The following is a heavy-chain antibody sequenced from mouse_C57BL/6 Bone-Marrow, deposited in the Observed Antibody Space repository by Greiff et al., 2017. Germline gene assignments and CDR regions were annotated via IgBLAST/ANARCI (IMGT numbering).Heavy chain of an antibody. D-gene: IGHD1-1*01. CDR2: ISSGSSTI. CDR3: ARLRSYFEY. CDR1: GFTFSDYG. V-gene: IGHV5-17*01. J-gene: IGHJ2*01. Sequence: EVHLVESGGGLVKPGGSLKLSCAVSGFTFSDYGMHWVRQAPDKGLEWVAYISSGSSTIYYADTVKGRFTIYRDNAKNTLFLQMTSLRSEDTARYCCARLRSYFEYWGQGTTLTVSS.